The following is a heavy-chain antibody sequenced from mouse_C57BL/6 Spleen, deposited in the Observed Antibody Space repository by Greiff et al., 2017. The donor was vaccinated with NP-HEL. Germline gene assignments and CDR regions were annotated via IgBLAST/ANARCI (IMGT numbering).Heavy chain of an antibody. Sequence: QVQLKESGAELVKPGASVKMSCKASGYTFTSYWITWVKQRPGQGLEWIGDIYPGSGSTDYNEKFKSKATLTVDTSSSTAYMQLSSLTSEDSAVYCCARGEDYGSGDYWGQGTTLTVSS. CDR2: IYPGSGST. D-gene: IGHD1-1*01. J-gene: IGHJ2*01. CDR1: GYTFTSYW. CDR3: ARGEDYGSGDY. V-gene: IGHV1-55*01.